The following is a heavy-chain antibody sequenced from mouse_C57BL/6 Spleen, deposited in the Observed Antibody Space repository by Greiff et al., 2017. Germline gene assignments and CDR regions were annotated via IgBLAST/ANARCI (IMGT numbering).Heavy chain of an antibody. CDR2: IYPRDGST. CDR1: GYTFTSYD. V-gene: IGHV1-85*01. J-gene: IGHJ2*01. D-gene: IGHD4-1*01. Sequence: VQLVESGPELVKPGASVKLSCKASGYTFTSYDINWVKQRPGQGLEWIGWIYPRDGSTKYNEKFKGKATLTVDTSSSTAYMELHSLTSEDSAVYFCATLTGTYFDYWGQGTTLTVSS. CDR3: ATLTGTYFDY.